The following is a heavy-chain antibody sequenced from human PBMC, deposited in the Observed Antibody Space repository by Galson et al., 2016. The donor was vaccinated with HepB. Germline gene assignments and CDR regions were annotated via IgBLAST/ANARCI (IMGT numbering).Heavy chain of an antibody. Sequence: SLRLSCAASGRIFSDYYMSWIRQAPGRGLEWVSYISGSSKFIYHAASVKGRFTVSRDNAKNSLFLQMVSLRAEDTAVYYCARHNEYASGYGMDVWGQGTTVTVSS. CDR1: GRIFSDYY. CDR2: ISGSSKFI. CDR3: ARHNEYASGYGMDV. J-gene: IGHJ6*02. V-gene: IGHV3-11*04. D-gene: IGHD2-2*01.